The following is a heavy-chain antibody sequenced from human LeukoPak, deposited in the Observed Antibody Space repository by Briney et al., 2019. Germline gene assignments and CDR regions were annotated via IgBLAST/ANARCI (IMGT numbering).Heavy chain of an antibody. V-gene: IGHV3-73*01. CDR3: TGGSMVSDY. CDR1: GFTFSGSA. J-gene: IGHJ4*02. D-gene: IGHD3-16*01. Sequence: GGSLRLSCAASGFTFSGSAIHWVRQASGKGLEWVGRIRSKANSYATAYAASVKGRFTISRDDSKNTAYLQMNSLKTEDTAMYYCTGGSMVSDYWGQGTLVTVSS. CDR2: IRSKANSYAT.